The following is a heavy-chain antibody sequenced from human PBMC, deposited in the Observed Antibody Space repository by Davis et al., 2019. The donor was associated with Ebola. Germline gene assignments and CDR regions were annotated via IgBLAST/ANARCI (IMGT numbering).Heavy chain of an antibody. V-gene: IGHV3-7*03. Sequence: PAGSLRLSCVASGFIFSNYWMSWVRQAPGKGLEWVANIKQDGSEKYYVDSVNGRFTISRDNAKNSLYLQMSSLRADDTAVYYCARPSLSSGSYFDYWGQGTLVTVSS. D-gene: IGHD1-26*01. J-gene: IGHJ4*02. CDR2: IKQDGSEK. CDR1: GFIFSNYW. CDR3: ARPSLSSGSYFDY.